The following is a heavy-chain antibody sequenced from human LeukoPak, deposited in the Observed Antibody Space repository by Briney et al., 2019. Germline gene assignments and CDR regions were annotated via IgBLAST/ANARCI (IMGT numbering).Heavy chain of an antibody. D-gene: IGHD3-9*01. V-gene: IGHV3-21*01. Sequence: GGSLRLSCAASGFTFSSYSMNWVRQAPGKGLEWVSSISSSSSYIYYADSVKGRFTISRDNAKNSLYLQMNSLRAEDTAVYYCAREHAYYDILTGYYIREFDYWGQGTLVTVSS. CDR3: AREHAYYDILTGYYIREFDY. J-gene: IGHJ4*02. CDR2: ISSSSSYI. CDR1: GFTFSSYS.